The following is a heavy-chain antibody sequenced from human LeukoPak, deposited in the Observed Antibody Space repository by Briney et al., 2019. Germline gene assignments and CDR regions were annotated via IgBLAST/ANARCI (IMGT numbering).Heavy chain of an antibody. CDR2: ISAYNGNT. CDR3: ARVKIQLWLPDY. V-gene: IGHV1-18*01. D-gene: IGHD5-18*01. Sequence: ASVKVSCKASGYTFTSYGISWVRQAPGQGLEWMGWISAYNGNTNYAQKLQGRVTMTTDTSTSIAYMELRSLRSDDTAVYYCARVKIQLWLPDYWGQGTLVTVSS. J-gene: IGHJ4*02. CDR1: GYTFTSYG.